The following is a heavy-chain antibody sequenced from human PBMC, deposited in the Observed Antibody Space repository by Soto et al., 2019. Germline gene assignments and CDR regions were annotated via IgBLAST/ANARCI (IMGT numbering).Heavy chain of an antibody. V-gene: IGHV4-61*03. CDR2: IYYSGST. J-gene: IGHJ6*02. Sequence: QVQLQESGPGLVKPSETLSLTCTVSGGSVSSGSYYWSWIRQPPGKGLEWIGYIYYSGSTNYNPTLKSRVTTSVDTSKNHSSLKLSSVTAADTAVYYCARGIEGWYQGRYYYGMDVWGQGTTVTVSS. CDR1: GGSVSSGSYY. CDR3: ARGIEGWYQGRYYYGMDV. D-gene: IGHD6-19*01.